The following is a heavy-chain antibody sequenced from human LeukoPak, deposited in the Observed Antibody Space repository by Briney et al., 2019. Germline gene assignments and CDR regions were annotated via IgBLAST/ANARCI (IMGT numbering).Heavy chain of an antibody. Sequence: GESLRISCKGSGYSFTSYWIGWVRQMPGKGLEWMGIIYPGDSDTRYSPSFRGQVTISADKSISTAYLQWSSLKASDTAMYYCARLAYCGGDCYSLNYFDYWGQGTLVTVSS. V-gene: IGHV5-51*01. D-gene: IGHD2-21*02. CDR1: GYSFTSYW. J-gene: IGHJ4*02. CDR2: IYPGDSDT. CDR3: ARLAYCGGDCYSLNYFDY.